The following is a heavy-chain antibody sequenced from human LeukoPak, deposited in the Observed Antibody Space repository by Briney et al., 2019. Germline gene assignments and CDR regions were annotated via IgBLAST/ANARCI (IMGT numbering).Heavy chain of an antibody. CDR3: VRDRGPEAYFDP. J-gene: IGHJ4*02. V-gene: IGHV3-74*01. Sequence: GGSLRLSCEGSGFTFSDAWMNWVRQAPGKGLVWVSRINSDGSSTSYADSVKGRFTISRDNAKNTLYLQMNSLSAEDTAIYYCVRDRGPEAYFDPWGQGTLVTVSS. D-gene: IGHD3-10*01. CDR1: GFTFSDAW. CDR2: INSDGSST.